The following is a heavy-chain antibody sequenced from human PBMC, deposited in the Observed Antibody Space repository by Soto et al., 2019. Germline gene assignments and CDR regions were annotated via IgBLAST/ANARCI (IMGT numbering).Heavy chain of an antibody. CDR1: GYTFTGYY. D-gene: IGHD6-6*01. V-gene: IGHV1-2*02. Sequence: ASVKVSCKASGYTFTGYYMHWVRQAPGQGLEWMGWINPNSGGTNYAQKFQGRVTMTRDTSISTAYMELSRLRSDDTAVYYCARSGIAARRGYNWSDPWGQGTLVTVSS. CDR2: INPNSGGT. CDR3: ARSGIAARRGYNWSDP. J-gene: IGHJ5*02.